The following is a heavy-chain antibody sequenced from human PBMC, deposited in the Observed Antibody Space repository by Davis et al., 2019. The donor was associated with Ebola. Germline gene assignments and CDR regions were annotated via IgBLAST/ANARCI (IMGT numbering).Heavy chain of an antibody. V-gene: IGHV3-30-3*01. D-gene: IGHD1-26*01. CDR1: GFCFSRYA. J-gene: IGHJ3*02. CDR2: ISYYGSNK. CDR3: ARDPRIVGATDAFDI. Sequence: SLILSCAASGFCFSRYAIHWLLQAPVTGLEWVAAISYYGSNKYYAESVKGRFTISRDNSKNTLYLQMNSLRAEDTAVYYCARDPRIVGATDAFDIWGQGTMVTVSS.